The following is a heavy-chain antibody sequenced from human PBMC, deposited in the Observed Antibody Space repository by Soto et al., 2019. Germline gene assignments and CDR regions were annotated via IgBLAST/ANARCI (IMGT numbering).Heavy chain of an antibody. CDR3: ARGKSYDFWSGYYRDYYYYYYLDV. Sequence: ASVKVSCKASGYTFTSYDINWVRQATGQGLEWMGWMNPNSGNTGYAQKFQGRVTMTRNTSISTAYMELSSLRSEDTAVYYCARGKSYDFWSGYYRDYYYYYYLDVWGKGTTVTVSS. J-gene: IGHJ6*03. D-gene: IGHD3-3*01. CDR1: GYTFTSYD. V-gene: IGHV1-8*01. CDR2: MNPNSGNT.